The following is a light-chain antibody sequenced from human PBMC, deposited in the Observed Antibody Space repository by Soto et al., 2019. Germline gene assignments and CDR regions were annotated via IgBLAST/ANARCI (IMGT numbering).Light chain of an antibody. V-gene: IGKV1-39*01. J-gene: IGKJ5*01. Sequence: DIQMTQSPSSLSPCVGDRVTITCRPSQSITTYLNWYQHKPAKAPNLLIYDASRLQSGVPSRFSGSGGGTDFTLSISSVQPEDFATYFCQQSYMDPITFGQGTQLEI. CDR3: QQSYMDPIT. CDR2: DAS. CDR1: QSITTY.